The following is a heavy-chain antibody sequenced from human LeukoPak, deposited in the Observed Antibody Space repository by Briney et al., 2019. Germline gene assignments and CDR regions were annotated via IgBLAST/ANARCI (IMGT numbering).Heavy chain of an antibody. Sequence: PGGSLRLSCAASGFTFSSYSMNWVRQAPGKGPEWIAYVTSSSRTIYYADSVKGRFTISRDNSKNTLYLQMNSLRAEDTAVYYCARDLPTVTMVRGVIIPTLNYWGQGTLVTVSS. V-gene: IGHV3-48*01. J-gene: IGHJ4*02. CDR3: ARDLPTVTMVRGVIIPTLNY. D-gene: IGHD3-10*01. CDR1: GFTFSSYS. CDR2: VTSSSRTI.